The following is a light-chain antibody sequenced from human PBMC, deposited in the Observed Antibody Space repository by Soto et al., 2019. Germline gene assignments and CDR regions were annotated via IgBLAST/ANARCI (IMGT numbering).Light chain of an antibody. CDR1: QSISSW. CDR3: KQYHSYSCT. CDR2: DAS. J-gene: IGKJ2*02. V-gene: IGKV1-5*01. Sequence: DIQMTQSPSTLSASVGDRVTITGRASQSISSWLAWYQQKPGKAHTLLIYDASSLESGVPSRFSGSESGTEFTLTISSLQPADFATYYSKQYHSYSCTFGQGTKLEI.